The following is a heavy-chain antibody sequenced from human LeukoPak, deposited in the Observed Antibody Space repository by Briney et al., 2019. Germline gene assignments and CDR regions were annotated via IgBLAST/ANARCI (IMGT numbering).Heavy chain of an antibody. J-gene: IGHJ4*02. CDR2: INPSGGST. D-gene: IGHD1-26*01. V-gene: IGHV1-46*02. Sequence: GASVKVSCKASGYSFNSYAINWVRQAPGQGLEWMGIINPSGGSTSYAQKFQGRVTMTRDTSTSTVYMELSSLRSEDTAVYYCARDHNSGSPWYYFDYWGQGTLVTVSS. CDR3: ARDHNSGSPWYYFDY. CDR1: GYSFNSYA.